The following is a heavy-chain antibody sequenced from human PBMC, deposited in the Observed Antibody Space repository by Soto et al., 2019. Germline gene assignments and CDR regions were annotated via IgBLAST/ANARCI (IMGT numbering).Heavy chain of an antibody. CDR1: GGSFSGYY. V-gene: IGHV4-34*01. Sequence: SETLSLTCAVYGGSFSGYYWSWIRQPPGKGLEWIGEINHSGSTNYNPSLKSRVTISVDTSKNQFSLKLSSVTAADTAVYYCARDPIRRGYLDYWGQGTLVTVSS. CDR3: ARDPIRRGYLDY. D-gene: IGHD2-2*02. CDR2: INHSGST. J-gene: IGHJ4*02.